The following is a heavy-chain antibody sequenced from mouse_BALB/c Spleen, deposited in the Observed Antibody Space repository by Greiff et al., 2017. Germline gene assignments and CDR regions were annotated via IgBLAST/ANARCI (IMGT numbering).Heavy chain of an antibody. CDR2: IWGDGST. V-gene: IGHV2-6-7*01. D-gene: IGHD2-1*01. J-gene: IGHJ4*01. CDR1: GFSLTGYG. CDR3: AREGNHGDYYAMDY. Sequence: QVQLKESGPGLVAPSQSLSITCTVSGFSLTGYGVNWVRQPPGKGLEWLGMIWGDGSTDYNSALKSRLSISKDNSKSQVFLKMNSLQTDDTARYCCAREGNHGDYYAMDYWGQGTSVTVSS.